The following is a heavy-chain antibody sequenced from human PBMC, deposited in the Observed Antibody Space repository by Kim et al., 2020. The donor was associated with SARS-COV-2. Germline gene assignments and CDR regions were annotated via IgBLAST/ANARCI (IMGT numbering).Heavy chain of an antibody. Sequence: SETLSLTCTVSGGSISSSSYYWGWIRQPPGKGLEWIGSIYYSGSTYYNPSLKSRVTISVDTSKNQFSLKLSSVTAADTAVYYCARARTYYYYSSGYQDAVDIWGQGTMVTVSS. V-gene: IGHV4-39*01. J-gene: IGHJ3*02. CDR3: ARARTYYYYSSGYQDAVDI. D-gene: IGHD3-22*01. CDR1: GGSISSSSYY. CDR2: IYYSGST.